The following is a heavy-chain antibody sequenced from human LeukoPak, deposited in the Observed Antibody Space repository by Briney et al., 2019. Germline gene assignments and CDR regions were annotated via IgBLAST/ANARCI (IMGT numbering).Heavy chain of an antibody. V-gene: IGHV4-59*01. D-gene: IGHD6-6*01. CDR1: GGSISSYY. J-gene: IGHJ4*02. CDR2: IYYSGSA. Sequence: PSETLSLTCTVSGGSISSYYWSWIRQPPGKGLEWIGYIYYSGSANYNPSLKSRVTISVDTSRNQFSLKLSSVTAADTAVYYCARSSLAAPPDYWGQGTLVTVSS. CDR3: ARSSLAAPPDY.